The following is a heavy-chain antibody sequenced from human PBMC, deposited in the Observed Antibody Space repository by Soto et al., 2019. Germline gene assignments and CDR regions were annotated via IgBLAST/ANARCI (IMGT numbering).Heavy chain of an antibody. CDR2: FDPEDGET. Sequence: GASVKVSCKVSGYTLTELSMHWVRQAPGKGLEWMRGFDPEDGETIYAQKFQGRVTMTEDTSTDTAYMELSSLRSEDTAVYYCATALVEMASYYFDYWGQGTLVTSPQ. CDR1: GYTLTELS. D-gene: IGHD2-15*01. J-gene: IGHJ4*02. CDR3: ATALVEMASYYFDY. V-gene: IGHV1-24*01.